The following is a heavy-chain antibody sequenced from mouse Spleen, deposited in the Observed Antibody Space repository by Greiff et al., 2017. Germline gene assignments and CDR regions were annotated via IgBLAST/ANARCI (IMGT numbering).Heavy chain of an antibody. J-gene: IGHJ4*01. D-gene: IGHD4-1*01. CDR3: ARNPNWYYAMDY. CDR1: GFSLTSYG. Sequence: VQVVESGPGLVQPSQSLSITCTVSGFSLTSYGVHWVRQSPGKGLEWLGVIWSGGSTDYNAAFISRLSISKDNSKSQVFFKMNSLQANDTAIYYCARNPNWYYAMDYWGQGTSVTVSS. V-gene: IGHV2-2*02. CDR2: IWSGGST.